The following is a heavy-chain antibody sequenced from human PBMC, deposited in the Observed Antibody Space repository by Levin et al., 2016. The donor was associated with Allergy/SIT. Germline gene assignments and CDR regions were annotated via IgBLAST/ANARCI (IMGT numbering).Heavy chain of an antibody. Sequence: WVRQAPGQGLEWMGGIIPIFGTANYAQKFQGRVTITADESTSTAYMELSSLRSEDTAVYYCAGVATVVNYYYYGMDVWGQGTTVTVSS. CDR3: AGVATVVNYYYYGMDV. CDR2: IIPIFGTA. D-gene: IGHD4-23*01. V-gene: IGHV1-69*01. J-gene: IGHJ6*02.